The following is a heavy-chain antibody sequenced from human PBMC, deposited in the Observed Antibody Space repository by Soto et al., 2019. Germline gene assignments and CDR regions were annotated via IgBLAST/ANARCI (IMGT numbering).Heavy chain of an antibody. J-gene: IGHJ6*02. Sequence: PGKGLEWMGVLYPGDSDTRYSPSFQGQVTISADKSISTAYLRWSSLKASDTAMYYCARLGFEYDTLTAYYNVHHYYGLDVWGQGTSVTVSS. CDR3: ARLGFEYDTLTAYYNVHHYYGLDV. V-gene: IGHV5-51*01. CDR2: LYPGDSDT. D-gene: IGHD3-9*01.